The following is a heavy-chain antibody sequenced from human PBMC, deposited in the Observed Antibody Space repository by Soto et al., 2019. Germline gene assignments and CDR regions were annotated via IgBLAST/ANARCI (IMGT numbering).Heavy chain of an antibody. D-gene: IGHD3-10*01. CDR2: ISGSGGGT. Sequence: EVQLLESGGGLVQPGGSLRLSCIASGFTFTTYAMTWVRQAPGKGLEWVSAISGSGGGTYYADSVKGRFSISRDNSKNTLYLQMNSLRVGDTAVYYCAKYLSVYGSGSYSPFYFYYMDVWGKGTTVTVSS. CDR3: AKYLSVYGSGSYSPFYFYYMDV. V-gene: IGHV3-23*01. J-gene: IGHJ6*03. CDR1: GFTFTTYA.